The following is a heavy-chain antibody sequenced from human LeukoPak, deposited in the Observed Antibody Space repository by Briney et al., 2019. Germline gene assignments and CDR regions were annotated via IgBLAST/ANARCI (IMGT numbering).Heavy chain of an antibody. CDR3: ARDFSGGFDP. CDR2: ISYDGSNK. D-gene: IGHD7-27*01. Sequence: GGSLRLSCAASGFTFSSYAMHWVRQAPGKGLEWVAVISYDGSNKYYADSVKGRFTISRDNSKNTLYLQMNSLRAEDTAVYYRARDFSGGFDPWGQGTLVTVSS. CDR1: GFTFSSYA. J-gene: IGHJ5*02. V-gene: IGHV3-30-3*01.